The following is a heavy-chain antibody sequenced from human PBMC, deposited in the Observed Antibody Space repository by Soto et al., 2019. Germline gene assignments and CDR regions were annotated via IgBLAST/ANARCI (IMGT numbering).Heavy chain of an antibody. D-gene: IGHD2-2*01. J-gene: IGHJ5*02. CDR3: AKDNCISTSCYRLYNWFDP. CDR1: GFTFSSYA. CDR2: ISGSGGST. V-gene: IGHV3-23*01. Sequence: GGSLRLSCAASGFTFSSYAMSWVRQAPGKGLEWVSAISGSGGSTYYADSVKGRFTISRDNSKNTLYLQMNSLRAEDTAAYYCAKDNCISTSCYRLYNWFDPWGQGTLVTVSS.